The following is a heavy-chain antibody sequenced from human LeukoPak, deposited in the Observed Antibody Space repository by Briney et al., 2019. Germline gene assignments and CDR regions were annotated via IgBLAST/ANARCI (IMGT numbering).Heavy chain of an antibody. V-gene: IGHV3-30*19. CDR3: ARRAGAYSHPYDY. J-gene: IGHJ4*02. CDR1: GFSFSNYG. Sequence: GGSLRLSCAASGFSFSNYGMHWVRQAPGKGLEWVAFIQYDETDNDSADSVKGRFTISRDNSKNTLYLQMNSLRAEDTAVYYCARRAGAYSHPYDYWGQGTLVTVSS. CDR2: IQYDETDN. D-gene: IGHD4/OR15-4a*01.